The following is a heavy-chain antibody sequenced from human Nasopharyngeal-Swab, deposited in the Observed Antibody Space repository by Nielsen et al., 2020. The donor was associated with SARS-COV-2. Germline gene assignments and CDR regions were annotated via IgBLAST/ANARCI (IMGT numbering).Heavy chain of an antibody. CDR2: IIPIFGTA. D-gene: IGHD3-3*01. J-gene: IGHJ6*02. V-gene: IGHV1-69*06. CDR3: ARERTDYDFWSDSYNYYGLDV. CDR1: GGIFSSYA. Sequence: SAKVSCKASGGIFSSYAISWVRQAPGQGLEWMGGIIPIFGTANYAQKFQGRVTITADKSTSTAYMELRSLRSDDTAVYYCARERTDYDFWSDSYNYYGLDVWGQGATVTVSS.